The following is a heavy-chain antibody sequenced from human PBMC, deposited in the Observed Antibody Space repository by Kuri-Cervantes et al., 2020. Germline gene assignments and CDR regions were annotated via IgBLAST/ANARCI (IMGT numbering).Heavy chain of an antibody. CDR2: INHSGTT. V-gene: IGHV4-34*01. CDR3: ARGSIAAAGTSTFDY. J-gene: IGHJ4*02. CDR1: GGSFSGYY. D-gene: IGHD6-13*01. Sequence: SQTLSLTCAVYGGSFSGYYWSWIRQPPGKGLEWIGEINHSGTTYYNPSLKSRVTISIDTSKNQFSLNLSSVTAADTAVYYCARGSIAAAGTSTFDYWGQGTLVTVSS.